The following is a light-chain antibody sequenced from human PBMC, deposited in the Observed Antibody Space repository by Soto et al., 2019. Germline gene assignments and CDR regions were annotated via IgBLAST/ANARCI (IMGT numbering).Light chain of an antibody. CDR1: SSNIGAGYD. CDR3: QSYDSSLSGPV. Sequence: QSVLTQPPSVSGAPGQRVTISCTGSSSNIGAGYDVHWYQQLPGTAPKLLIYGNSNRPSGVPDRFSGSKSGTSASLAITGLPAEDEADYYSQSYDSSLSGPVFGGGTKLTVL. CDR2: GNS. V-gene: IGLV1-40*01. J-gene: IGLJ2*01.